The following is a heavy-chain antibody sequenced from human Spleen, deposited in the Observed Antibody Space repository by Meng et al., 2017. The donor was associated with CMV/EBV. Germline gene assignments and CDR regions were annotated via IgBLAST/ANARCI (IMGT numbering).Heavy chain of an antibody. CDR1: FTFIGYS. CDR3: AREGYQVATPATYFDY. J-gene: IGHJ4*02. D-gene: IGHD2-2*01. V-gene: IGHV3-21*01. Sequence: FTFIGYSMSWVHQAPGRGLEWVASFSYRSGYIYYADSVKGRFTISRDNAQNSLHLQMDSLRVEDTAVYYCAREGYQVATPATYFDYWGQGTLVTVSS. CDR2: FSYRSGYI.